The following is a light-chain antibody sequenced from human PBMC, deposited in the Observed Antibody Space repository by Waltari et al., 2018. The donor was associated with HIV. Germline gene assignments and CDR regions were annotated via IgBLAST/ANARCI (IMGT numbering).Light chain of an antibody. Sequence: DIVLDQSPGTLSFSPGERATLPCRASQSISPFYLAWYQPRPGQAPRLLIYGTSTRVTGIPDRFIGTGSGTDFTLTITRLEPEDVAVYYCQRFHNSRYTFGQGTKLEI. V-gene: IGKV3-20*01. CDR2: GTS. CDR1: QSISPFY. CDR3: QRFHNSRYT. J-gene: IGKJ2*01.